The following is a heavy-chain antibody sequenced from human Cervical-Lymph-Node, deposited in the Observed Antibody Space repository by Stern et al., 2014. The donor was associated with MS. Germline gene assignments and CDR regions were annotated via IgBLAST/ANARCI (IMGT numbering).Heavy chain of an antibody. CDR3: AIMGTNGIDV. Sequence: QVQLVQSGTEVKKPGASVKVSCEASGDTFGTYGVNWVRQAPGQRLEWLGWISGYKGNTNYAQRLQGRVTLTTDTSTTTAYMELRSLRSDDTAVYYCAIMGTNGIDVWGQGTTVTVSS. V-gene: IGHV1-18*01. D-gene: IGHD5-18*01. CDR1: GDTFGTYG. J-gene: IGHJ6*02. CDR2: ISGYKGNT.